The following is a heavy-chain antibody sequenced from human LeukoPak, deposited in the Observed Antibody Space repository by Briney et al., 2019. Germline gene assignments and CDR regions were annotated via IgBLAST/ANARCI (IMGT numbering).Heavy chain of an antibody. CDR1: GFTVSSNY. J-gene: IGHJ4*02. D-gene: IGHD6-19*01. CDR2: IYSGGST. V-gene: IGHV3-53*01. CDR3: ARLSGSYRADY. Sequence: AGSLRLSCAASGFTVSSNYMSWVRQAPGKGLEWVSVIYSGGSTYYADSVKGRFTISRDNSKNTLYLQMNSLGAEDTDVYYCARLSGSYRADYWGQGTLVTVSS.